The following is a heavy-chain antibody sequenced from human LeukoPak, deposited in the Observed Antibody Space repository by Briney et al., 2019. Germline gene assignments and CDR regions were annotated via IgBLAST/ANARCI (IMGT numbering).Heavy chain of an antibody. CDR2: ISSSSSYT. CDR3: ARRSHIVPTT. D-gene: IGHD5-12*01. Sequence: GGSLRLSCAAPGFTFSDYYMTWIRQAPGKGLEWVSYISSSSSYTNYADSVKGRFTISRDNAKNSVFLQMNSLRAEDTAVYYCARRSHIVPTTWGQGALVTVSS. V-gene: IGHV3-11*03. CDR1: GFTFSDYY. J-gene: IGHJ4*02.